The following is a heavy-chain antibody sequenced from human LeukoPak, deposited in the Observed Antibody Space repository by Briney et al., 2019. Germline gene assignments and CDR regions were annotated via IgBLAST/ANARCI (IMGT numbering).Heavy chain of an antibody. Sequence: PGGSLRLSCAASGFTFSAYYMSWIRQAPGKGLEWISYITNSGSMFYVDSVKGRFTVSRDDAEKSLYLQMNSLRPEDTAVYYCARDRGLVATNADYYMDVWGKGTTVTVS. D-gene: IGHD5-12*01. V-gene: IGHV3-11*01. J-gene: IGHJ6*03. CDR1: GFTFSAYY. CDR2: ITNSGSM. CDR3: ARDRGLVATNADYYMDV.